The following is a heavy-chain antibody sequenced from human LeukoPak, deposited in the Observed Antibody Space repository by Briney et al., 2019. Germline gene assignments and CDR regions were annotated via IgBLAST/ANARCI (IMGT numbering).Heavy chain of an antibody. V-gene: IGHV3-13*01. Sequence: GGSLRLSCAASGFTFSSYDMYWVRQATGYGLEWVSGIGTTGDTYYTGSVKGRFTISRDNAKNSLYLQMNSLRAEDTAVYYCAELGITMIGGVWGKGTTVTISS. CDR2: IGTTGDT. J-gene: IGHJ6*04. D-gene: IGHD3-10*02. CDR3: AELGITMIGGV. CDR1: GFTFSSYD.